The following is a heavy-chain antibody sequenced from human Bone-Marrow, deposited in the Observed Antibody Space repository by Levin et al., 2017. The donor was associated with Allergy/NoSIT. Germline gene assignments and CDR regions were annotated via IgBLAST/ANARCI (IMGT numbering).Heavy chain of an antibody. CDR1: GYTFTGYY. Sequence: ASVKVSCKASGYTFTGYYMHWVRQAPGQGLEWMGRINPNSGGTNYAQKFQGRVTMTRDTSISTAYMELSRLRSDDTAVYYCARGVRCSSGEARNHKSGWFDPWGQGTLVTVSS. CDR2: INPNSGGT. CDR3: ARGVRCSSGEARNHKSGWFDP. J-gene: IGHJ5*02. V-gene: IGHV1-2*06. D-gene: IGHD6-19*01.